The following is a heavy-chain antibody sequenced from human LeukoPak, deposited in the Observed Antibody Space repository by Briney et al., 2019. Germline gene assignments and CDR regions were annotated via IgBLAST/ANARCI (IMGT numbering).Heavy chain of an antibody. J-gene: IGHJ4*02. CDR3: ARAGGIPTPALDLDY. D-gene: IGHD6-13*01. CDR1: GASISSHY. Sequence: PSETLSLTCTVSGASISSHYWSWIRQPPGKGLEWIGYIHYSGSTNYNPSLKSRVTISIDTSKNQLSLTLNSVTSADTAVYYCARAGGIPTPALDLDYWGQGTLVTISS. V-gene: IGHV4-59*11. CDR2: IHYSGST.